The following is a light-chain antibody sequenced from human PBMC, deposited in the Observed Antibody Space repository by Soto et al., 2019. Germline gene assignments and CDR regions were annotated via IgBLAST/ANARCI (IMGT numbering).Light chain of an antibody. V-gene: IGKV3-15*01. CDR3: QQYNKWPLT. Sequence: EIVMTKSPVTLSVSQGERSTLACRASQSVSIDLAWYQQTPGQAPGLLIYGASTRATGIPVRFSGSASGTEFTLTISSLQSEDFTVYDCQQYNKWPLTFGQWTKVEI. CDR1: QSVSID. J-gene: IGKJ1*01. CDR2: GAS.